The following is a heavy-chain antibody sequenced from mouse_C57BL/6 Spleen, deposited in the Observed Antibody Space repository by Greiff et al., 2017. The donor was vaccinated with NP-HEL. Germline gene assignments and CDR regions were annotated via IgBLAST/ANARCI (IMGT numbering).Heavy chain of an antibody. V-gene: IGHV2-9-1*01. D-gene: IGHD2-4*01. Sequence: QVQLQESGPGLVAPSQSLSITCTVSGFSLTSYAISWVRQPPGKGLEWLGVIWTGGGTNYNSALKSRLSISKDNSNSQVFLKMNSLQTDDTARYYCASIYYDCDDAMDYWGQGTSVTVSS. J-gene: IGHJ4*01. CDR1: GFSLTSYA. CDR3: ASIYYDCDDAMDY. CDR2: IWTGGGT.